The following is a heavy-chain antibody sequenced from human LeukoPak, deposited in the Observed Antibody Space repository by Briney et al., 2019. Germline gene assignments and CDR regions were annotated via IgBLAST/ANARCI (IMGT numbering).Heavy chain of an antibody. CDR2: ISGSDGST. Sequence: GGSLRLSCAASGFTFSSYAMSWVRHAPGKGLEWVSAISGSDGSTYYADSVKGRFTISRDNSKNTLHLQMNSLRAEDTAVYDCAKDAKPYYYDSSGYYYAGAFDIWGQGTMVTVSS. J-gene: IGHJ3*02. D-gene: IGHD3-22*01. CDR3: AKDAKPYYYDSSGYYYAGAFDI. V-gene: IGHV3-23*01. CDR1: GFTFSSYA.